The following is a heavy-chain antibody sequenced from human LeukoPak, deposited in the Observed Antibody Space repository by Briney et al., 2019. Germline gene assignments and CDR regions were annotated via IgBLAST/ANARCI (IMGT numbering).Heavy chain of an antibody. CDR1: GFTFSSYS. CDR2: ISSSSSTI. V-gene: IGHV3-48*04. CDR3: AKSWDTVTRGRTYFDY. D-gene: IGHD4-17*01. J-gene: IGHJ4*02. Sequence: PGGSLRLSCAASGFTFSSYSMNWVRQAPGKGLEWVSYISSSSSTIYYADSVKGRFTISRDNAKNSLYLQMNSLRAEDTAVYYCAKSWDTVTRGRTYFDYWGQGTLVTASS.